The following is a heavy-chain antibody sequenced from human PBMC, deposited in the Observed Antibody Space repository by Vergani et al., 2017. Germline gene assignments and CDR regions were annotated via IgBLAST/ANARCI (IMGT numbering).Heavy chain of an antibody. CDR1: GYTFTGYY. CDR2: INPNTGGT. J-gene: IGHJ4*02. V-gene: IGHV1-2*02. CDR3: ARDLISGSYLGIDY. Sequence: QVQLVQSGAEVKKPGASLKVSCKASGYTFTGYYMHWVRQAPGQGLEWMGWINPNTGGTNSAQKFQGRVTLTRDTSISTAYMELSRLRSDDTAVYYCARDLISGSYLGIDYWGQGTLVTVSS. D-gene: IGHD1-26*01.